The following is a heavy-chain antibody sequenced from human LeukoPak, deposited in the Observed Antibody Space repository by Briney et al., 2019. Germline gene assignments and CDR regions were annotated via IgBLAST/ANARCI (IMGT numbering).Heavy chain of an antibody. CDR2: ISGSGGST. CDR1: GFTFSSYA. Sequence: PGRSLRLSCAASGFTFSSYAMSWVRQAPGKGLEWVSAISGSGGSTYYADSVKGRFTISRDNSKNTLYLQMNSLRAEDTAVYYCAKDSTTLYYYYYGMDVWGQGTTVTVSS. J-gene: IGHJ6*02. CDR3: AKDSTTLYYYYYGMDV. V-gene: IGHV3-23*01. D-gene: IGHD1-26*01.